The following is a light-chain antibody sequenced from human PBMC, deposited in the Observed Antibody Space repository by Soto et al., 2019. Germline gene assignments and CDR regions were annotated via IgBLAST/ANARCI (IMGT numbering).Light chain of an antibody. Sequence: EIALTQSPGTLSLSPGERATLSCRASQTVTGNNLAWYQQKPGQAPRLLIFGASNRATGVPDRFRGSGSGTDFTLTISRLEPEDFAVFYCQQYAYSPWTFGQGTKVEVQ. V-gene: IGKV3-20*01. CDR3: QQYAYSPWT. CDR2: GAS. CDR1: QTVTGNN. J-gene: IGKJ1*01.